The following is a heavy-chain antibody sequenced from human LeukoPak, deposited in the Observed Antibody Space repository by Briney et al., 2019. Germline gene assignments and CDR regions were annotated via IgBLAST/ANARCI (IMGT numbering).Heavy chain of an antibody. J-gene: IGHJ4*02. Sequence: SGTLSLTCTVSSGSIFSTNWWSWVRQPPGKGLEWIGQIFHSGSTSYSPSLKSRVTISMDKSKNQISLKLSSVTAADTAVYYCARGGYFDYWGQGTLVTVSS. CDR3: ARGGYFDY. CDR2: IFHSGST. V-gene: IGHV4-4*02. D-gene: IGHD3-10*01. CDR1: SGSIFSTNW.